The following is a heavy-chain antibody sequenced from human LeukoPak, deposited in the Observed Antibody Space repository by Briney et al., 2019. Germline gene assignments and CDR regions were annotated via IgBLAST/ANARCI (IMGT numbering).Heavy chain of an antibody. CDR1: GHTFSDYY. D-gene: IGHD2-15*01. V-gene: IGHV1-2*02. J-gene: IGHJ2*01. CDR2: INPNTGDT. Sequence: GASVKVSCKASGHTFSDYYLHWMRQAPGQGLERMGGINPNTGDTEFAQKFQGRVTMTRDTSISTAYMELSRPRSDDTAVYYCARKYCSGGSCHRLDYWYFDLWGRGTLVTVSS. CDR3: ARKYCSGGSCHRLDYWYFDL.